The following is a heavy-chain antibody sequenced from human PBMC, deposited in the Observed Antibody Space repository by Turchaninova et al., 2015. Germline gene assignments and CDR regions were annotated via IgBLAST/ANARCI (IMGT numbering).Heavy chain of an antibody. CDR3: ALLYGSGQSIRFDS. D-gene: IGHD3-10*01. CDR2: IKTITGNP. J-gene: IGHJ4*02. CDR1: VYTVADDP. V-gene: IGHV7-4-1*02. Sequence: VLLVQPESELDKTGALVVLAGKTSVYTVADDPRNWVRQAPGQGLEWMGWIKTITGNPTYAQGFRGLFVCSLDTSASTAYLQISGLKDEDTAVYYCALLYGSGQSIRFDSWGQGTLVTVSS.